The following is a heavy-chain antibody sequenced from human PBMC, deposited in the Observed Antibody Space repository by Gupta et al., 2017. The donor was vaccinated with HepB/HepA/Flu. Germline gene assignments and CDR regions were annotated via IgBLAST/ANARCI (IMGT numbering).Heavy chain of an antibody. J-gene: IGHJ4*02. D-gene: IGHD6-19*01. CDR2: IKGDGSDK. Sequence: MSWVRQAPGKGLEWVTHIKGDGSDKYYVDSVKGRFIISRDNAKNSLYLQMNSLTAEDTAVYYCARFISSGWSNAVDYWGQGTLVTVSS. V-gene: IGHV3-7*01. CDR3: ARFISSGWSNAVDY.